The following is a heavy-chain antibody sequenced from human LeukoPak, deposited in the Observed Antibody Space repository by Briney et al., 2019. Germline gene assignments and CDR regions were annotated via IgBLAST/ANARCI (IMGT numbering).Heavy chain of an antibody. CDR1: GFTFNSYW. D-gene: IGHD1-14*01. V-gene: IGHV3-7*04. Sequence: PGGSLRLSCAAAGFTFNSYWMSWVRQAPGKGLEWVASTEPDGSEKYYADSVQGRFTISRDNAKNSLDLEMNSLRVEDTAVYHCARGAWYPDFWGQGALVTVSS. CDR2: TEPDGSEK. J-gene: IGHJ4*02. CDR3: ARGAWYPDF.